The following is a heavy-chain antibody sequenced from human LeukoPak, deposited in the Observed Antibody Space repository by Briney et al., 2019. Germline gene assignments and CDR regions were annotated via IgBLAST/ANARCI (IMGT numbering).Heavy chain of an antibody. V-gene: IGHV3-30*04. CDR1: GFTFSNNA. CDR2: ISNDGSDK. J-gene: IGHJ4*02. D-gene: IGHD3-22*01. CDR3: ARGTYYYDTSGYYSGGLGY. Sequence: PGGSLRLSCAASGFTFSNNAMHWVHQAPGKGLECVAVISNDGSDKYYADSVKGRFIISRDNSENTLYLQMNSLRAEDTAVYYCARGTYYYDTSGYYSGGLGYWGQGTLVT.